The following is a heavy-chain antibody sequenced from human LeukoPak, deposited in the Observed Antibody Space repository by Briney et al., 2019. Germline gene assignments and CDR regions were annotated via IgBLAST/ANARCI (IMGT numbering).Heavy chain of an antibody. J-gene: IGHJ3*02. V-gene: IGHV3-13*01. CDR2: IGTAGDT. CDR1: GFTFSSYD. CDR3: ARARLKTWRSRSSAFDI. Sequence: GGSLRLSCAASGFTFSSYDMHWVRQATGKGLEWVSAIGTAGDTYYPGSVKGRFTISRENAKNSLYLQMNSLRAGDTAVYYCARARLKTWRSRSSAFDIWGQGTMVTVSS. D-gene: IGHD6-6*01.